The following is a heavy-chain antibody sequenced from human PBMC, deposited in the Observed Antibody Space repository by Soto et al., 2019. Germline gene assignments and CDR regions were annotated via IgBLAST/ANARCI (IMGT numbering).Heavy chain of an antibody. CDR3: ARGKRMTTVTTHDY. CDR2: IYYSGST. Sequence: SETLSLTCTVSGGSISSGDYYWSWIRQPPGKGLEWIGYIYYSGSTHYNPSLKSRVTISVDTSKNQFSLKLSSVTAADTAVYYCARGKRMTTVTTHDYWGQGTLVTVSS. V-gene: IGHV4-30-4*01. D-gene: IGHD4-4*01. J-gene: IGHJ4*02. CDR1: GGSISSGDYY.